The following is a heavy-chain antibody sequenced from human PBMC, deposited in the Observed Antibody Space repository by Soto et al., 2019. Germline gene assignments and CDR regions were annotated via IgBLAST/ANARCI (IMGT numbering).Heavy chain of an antibody. V-gene: IGHV3-23*01. CDR2: LDGAGGST. D-gene: IGHD3-10*01. CDR1: GFTFSDFA. CDR3: AAPRDEYGSGVSWFTYGMDI. J-gene: IGHJ6*02. Sequence: PGGSLRLSCLASGFTFSDFAMTWVRHVPGRGLEWVASLDGAGGSTYYAESVRSRFSISRDNSQNTLFLQMKRLTVDDTAIYYCAAPRDEYGSGVSWFTYGMDIWGQGTTVTVSS.